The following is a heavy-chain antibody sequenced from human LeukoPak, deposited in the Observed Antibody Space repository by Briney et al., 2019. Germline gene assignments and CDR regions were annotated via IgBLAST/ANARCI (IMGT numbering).Heavy chain of an antibody. D-gene: IGHD1-26*01. CDR2: ISYDGSNK. Sequence: PGGSLRLSCAASGFTFSSYGMHWVRQAPGKGLEWVAVISYDGSNKYCADSVKGRFTISRDNSKNTLYLQMNSLRAEDTAVYYCAKLVGAFDYWGQGTLVTVSS. CDR1: GFTFSSYG. CDR3: AKLVGAFDY. V-gene: IGHV3-30*18. J-gene: IGHJ4*02.